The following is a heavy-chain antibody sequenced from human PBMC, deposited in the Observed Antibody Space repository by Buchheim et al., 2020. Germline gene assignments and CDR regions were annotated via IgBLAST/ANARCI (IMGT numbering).Heavy chain of an antibody. CDR1: GFTFSRYS. J-gene: IGHJ6*02. CDR2: MTSDEKTI. V-gene: IGHV3-48*01. Sequence: EVQLVESGGGSVQPGGSLRLSCAASGFTFSRYSMNWARQAPGKGLEWVSYMTSDEKTIHYTDSVKGRFTISRDNARNLLYLQMHSLRVDDTALYYCARSVQFGMDVWGQGTT. CDR3: ARSVQFGMDV.